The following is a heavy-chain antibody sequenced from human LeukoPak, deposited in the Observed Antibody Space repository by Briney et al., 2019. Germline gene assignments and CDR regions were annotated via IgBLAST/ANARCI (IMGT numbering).Heavy chain of an antibody. J-gene: IGHJ3*02. D-gene: IGHD4-23*01. CDR1: GFTFSSYG. Sequence: GGSLRLSCAASGFTFSSYGMHWVRQAPGKGLECAANIKEDGSEKYYVDSVKGRFTISRDNAKNSLYLQMISLRAEDTAVYYCARDRGGGKVPTAFDIWGQGSMVTVSS. CDR3: ARDRGGGKVPTAFDI. V-gene: IGHV3-7*01. CDR2: IKEDGSEK.